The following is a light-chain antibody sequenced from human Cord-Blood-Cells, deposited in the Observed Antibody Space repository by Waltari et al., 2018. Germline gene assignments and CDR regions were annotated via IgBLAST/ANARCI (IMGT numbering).Light chain of an antibody. CDR2: EVS. Sequence: HSALTQPASVSGSPGPSLTISCTGTSSDVGSYNLVSWYQQHPGKAPKPMIYEVSKRPSGVSNRFSGSKSGNTAPLTISGLQAEDEADYYCCSYAGSGTWVFGGGTKLPVL. CDR1: SSDVGSYNL. CDR3: CSYAGSGTWV. V-gene: IGLV2-23*02. J-gene: IGLJ3*02.